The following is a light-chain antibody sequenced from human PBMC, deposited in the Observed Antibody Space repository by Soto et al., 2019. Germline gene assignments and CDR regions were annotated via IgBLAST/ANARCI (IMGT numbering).Light chain of an antibody. CDR2: GAS. J-gene: IGKJ2*01. V-gene: IGKV3-15*01. Sequence: EIVMTQSPATLSVSPGETASLSCRASQSVGSNLAWYQQTAGQAPSLLIYGASTRATGIPARFSGSGSGTEFTLTISNVQSEDFAVYSCQQYTNWPYTFGQGTKLEI. CDR1: QSVGSN. CDR3: QQYTNWPYT.